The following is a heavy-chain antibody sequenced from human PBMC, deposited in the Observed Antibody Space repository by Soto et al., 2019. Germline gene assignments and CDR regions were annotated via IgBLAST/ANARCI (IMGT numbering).Heavy chain of an antibody. Sequence: QLTLKESGPTLVKPTQTLTLTCTFSGFSLSTSGVGVGWIRQPPGKALEWLALIYGDDDKRYSPSLKSRLTSTSAPSTNYVVLKLTNVAPVDTAAYYCAHRPVGGTGGGDWFDPWGQGTLVTVSS. J-gene: IGHJ5*02. V-gene: IGHV2-5*02. CDR3: AHRPVGGTGGGDWFDP. CDR1: GFSLSTSGVG. CDR2: IYGDDDK. D-gene: IGHD6-19*01.